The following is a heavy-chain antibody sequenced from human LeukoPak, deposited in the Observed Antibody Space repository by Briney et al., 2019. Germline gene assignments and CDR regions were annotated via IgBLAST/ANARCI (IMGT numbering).Heavy chain of an antibody. J-gene: IGHJ4*02. Sequence: GGSLRLSRAASGFTFSNAWMSWIRQAPGKGLEWVGRIKSKTDGGTTDYAAPVKGRFTISRDDSKNTLYLQMNSLKTEDTAVYYCTTTYYYDSSGYYEDYWGQGTLVTVSS. CDR3: TTTYYYDSSGYYEDY. V-gene: IGHV3-15*01. CDR1: GFTFSNAW. CDR2: IKSKTDGGTT. D-gene: IGHD3-22*01.